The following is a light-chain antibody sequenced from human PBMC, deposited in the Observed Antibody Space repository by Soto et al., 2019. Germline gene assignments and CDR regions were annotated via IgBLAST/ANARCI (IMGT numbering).Light chain of an antibody. CDR1: QSVSTY. CDR3: QHHDDWPRGGFT. V-gene: IGKV3-11*01. CDR2: DAS. J-gene: IGKJ3*01. Sequence: EIVLTQSPATLSLSPGDRATLSCRASQSVSTYLEWYQQKPGQPPRLLIYDASKRATGIPARFSGSGSRTDFTLTIDRLEPGDFAVYYCQHHDDWPRGGFTFGPGTKVDVK.